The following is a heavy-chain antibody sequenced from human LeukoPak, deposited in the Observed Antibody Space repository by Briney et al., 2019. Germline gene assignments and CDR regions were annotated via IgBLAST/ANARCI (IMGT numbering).Heavy chain of an antibody. V-gene: IGHV4-31*03. CDR3: ARAPRITRRMSFDY. J-gene: IGHJ4*02. D-gene: IGHD3-10*01. CDR1: GGSISSGGYY. CDR2: IYYSGST. Sequence: SETLSLTCTVSGGSISSGGYYWSWIRQHPGKGLEWIGYIYYSGSTYYNPSLKSRVTISVVTSKNQFSLKLSSVTAADTAVYYCARAPRITRRMSFDYWGQGTLVTVSS.